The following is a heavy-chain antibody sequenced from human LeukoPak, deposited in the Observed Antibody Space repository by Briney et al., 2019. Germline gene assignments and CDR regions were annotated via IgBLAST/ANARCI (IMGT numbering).Heavy chain of an antibody. D-gene: IGHD2-15*01. V-gene: IGHV5-51*01. CDR1: GYSFTSYW. CDR3: ARQKDMVKYYFDY. Sequence: GESLKISCKGSGYSFTSYWVGWVRQMPGKGLEWMGIIYPGDSDTRYSPSFQGQVTISADKSISTAYLQWSSLKASDTAMYYCARQKDMVKYYFDYWGQGTLVTVSS. J-gene: IGHJ4*02. CDR2: IYPGDSDT.